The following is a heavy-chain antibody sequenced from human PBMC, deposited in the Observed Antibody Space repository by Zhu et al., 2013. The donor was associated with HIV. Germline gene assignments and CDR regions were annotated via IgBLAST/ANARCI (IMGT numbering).Heavy chain of an antibody. CDR3: ARAGIMITFGGALDAFDI. CDR2: INHSGST. Sequence: QVQLQQWGAGLLKPSETLSLTCAVYGGSFSGYYWSWIRQPPGMGLEWIGEINHSGSTNYNPSLKSRVTISVDTSKNQFSLKLSSVTAADTAVYYCARAGIMITFGGALDAFDIWGQGTMVTVSS. J-gene: IGHJ3*02. V-gene: IGHV4-34*01. D-gene: IGHD3-16*01. CDR1: GGSFSGYY.